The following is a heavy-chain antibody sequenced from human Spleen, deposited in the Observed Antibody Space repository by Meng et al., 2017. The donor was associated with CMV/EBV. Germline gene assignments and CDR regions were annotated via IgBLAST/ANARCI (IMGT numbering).Heavy chain of an antibody. V-gene: IGHV4-39*01. D-gene: IGHD1-26*01. CDR3: ARGVGASPIGY. CDR1: GGSIRNSYYY. J-gene: IGHJ4*02. Sequence: SETLSLTCTVSGGSIRNSYYYWGWIRQPPGKGLEWIGNIYYDGNTYYNPSLKSRLIIAVDTSKNQFSLQLSSVTAADTAVYYCARGVGASPIGYWGQGTLVTVSS. CDR2: IYYDGNT.